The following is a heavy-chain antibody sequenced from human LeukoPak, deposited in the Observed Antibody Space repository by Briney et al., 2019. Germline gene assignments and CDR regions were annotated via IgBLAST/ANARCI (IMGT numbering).Heavy chain of an antibody. CDR2: IRYDGSNK. CDR1: GFTFSSYG. Sequence: SGGSLRLSCAASGFTFSSYGMHWVRQAPGKGLEWVAFIRYDGSNKYYADSVKGRFTISRDNSKNTLYLQMNSLRAEDTAVYYCAREYGFGSGSYFPWGQGTLVTVSS. J-gene: IGHJ5*02. D-gene: IGHD3-10*01. V-gene: IGHV3-30*02. CDR3: AREYGFGSGSYFP.